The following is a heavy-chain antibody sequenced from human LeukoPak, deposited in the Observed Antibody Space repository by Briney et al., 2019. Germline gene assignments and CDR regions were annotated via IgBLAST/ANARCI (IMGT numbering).Heavy chain of an antibody. CDR3: ARSPEVVVAASFGWARSAWFDP. Sequence: ESGPVLVKPTETLTLTCTVSGFSLSNARMGVSWIRQPPGKALEWLAHIFSNDEKSYSTSLKSRLTISKDTSKSQVVLTMTNMDPVDTATYYCARSPEVVVAASFGWARSAWFDPWGQGTLVTVSS. CDR2: IFSNDEK. D-gene: IGHD2-15*01. CDR1: GFSLSNARMG. J-gene: IGHJ5*02. V-gene: IGHV2-26*01.